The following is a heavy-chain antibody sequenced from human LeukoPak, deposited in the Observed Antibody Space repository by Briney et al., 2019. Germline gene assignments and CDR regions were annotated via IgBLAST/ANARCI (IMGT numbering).Heavy chain of an antibody. CDR3: AKDGGYCSSTSCYQPIDY. Sequence: GGSLRLSCAASGFTFSSHWMHWVRQVPGKGLEWVSDISGSGRSTYYADSVKGRFTISRDNSKNTLYLQMNSLRAEDTAVYYCAKDGGYCSSTSCYQPIDYWGQGTLVTVSS. J-gene: IGHJ4*02. CDR2: ISGSGRST. V-gene: IGHV3-23*01. D-gene: IGHD2-2*01. CDR1: GFTFSSHW.